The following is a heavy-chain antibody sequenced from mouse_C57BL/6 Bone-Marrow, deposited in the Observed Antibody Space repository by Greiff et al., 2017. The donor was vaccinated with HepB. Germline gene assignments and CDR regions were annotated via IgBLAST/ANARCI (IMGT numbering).Heavy chain of an antibody. D-gene: IGHD2-5*01. J-gene: IGHJ4*01. Sequence: EVKVVESGGDLVKPGGSLKLSCAASGFTFSSYGMSWVRQTPDKRLEWVATISSGGSYTYYPDSVKGRFTISRDNAKNTLYLQMSSLKSEDTAMYYCARHENSNYGAMDYWGQGTSVTVSS. V-gene: IGHV5-6*01. CDR3: ARHENSNYGAMDY. CDR1: GFTFSSYG. CDR2: ISSGGSYT.